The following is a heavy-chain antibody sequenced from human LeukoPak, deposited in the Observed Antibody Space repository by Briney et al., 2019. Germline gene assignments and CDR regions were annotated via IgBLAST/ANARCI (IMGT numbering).Heavy chain of an antibody. CDR2: MDKETNLYAT. V-gene: IGHV3-73*01. D-gene: IGHD1-26*01. CDR3: TRDSGTYNWFDP. CDR1: GFNFSDSA. Sequence: GGSLKLSCVASGFNFSDSAIHWVRQSSGKGLEWIGHMDKETNLYATALAASVKGRFTVSRDDSKNTAYLHMNSLKTQDTALYYCTRDSGTYNWFDPWGQGTLVTVSS. J-gene: IGHJ5*02.